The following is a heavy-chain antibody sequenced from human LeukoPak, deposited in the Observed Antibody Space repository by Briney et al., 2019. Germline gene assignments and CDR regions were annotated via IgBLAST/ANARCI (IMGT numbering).Heavy chain of an antibody. CDR3: AQGSSGWYYFDY. V-gene: IGHV4-59*01. CDR1: GGSISSYY. D-gene: IGHD6-19*01. Sequence: SETVSLTCTVSGGSISSYYWSWIRQPPGKGLEWIGYIYYSGSTNYNPSLKSRVTISVDTSKNQFSLKLSSVTAADTAVYYCAQGSSGWYYFDYWGQGTLVTVSS. CDR2: IYYSGST. J-gene: IGHJ4*02.